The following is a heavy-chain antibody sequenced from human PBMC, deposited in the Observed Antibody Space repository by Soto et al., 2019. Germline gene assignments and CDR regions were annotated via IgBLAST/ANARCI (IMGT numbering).Heavy chain of an antibody. CDR3: ARDPKTSGGQHWAFNYFDS. J-gene: IGHJ4*02. V-gene: IGHV3-30-3*01. Sequence: GGSLRLSCAASGFSFSISPMHWVRQAPGKGPEWVALISYDGTNKFYADAVKGRFTISRDNSKSTLYLQVDSLRPEDAAVYYCARDPKTSGGQHWAFNYFDSWGQGTLVTVSS. D-gene: IGHD7-27*01. CDR2: ISYDGTNK. CDR1: GFSFSISP.